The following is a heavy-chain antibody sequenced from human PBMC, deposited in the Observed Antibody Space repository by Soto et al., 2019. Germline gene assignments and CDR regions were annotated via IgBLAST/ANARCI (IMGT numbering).Heavy chain of an antibody. CDR2: ISNDGDYK. CDR1: EFTFSSHL. CDR3: ARDEAFSAPYYLDY. D-gene: IGHD1-26*01. J-gene: IGHJ4*02. Sequence: VQLVESGGGVVHPGRSLRLSCVASEFTFSSHLMHWVRQAPGKGLEWVAFISNDGDYKNYADSVKGRFTISRDNSKDTVYLEIHSLRPEDTALYHCARDEAFSAPYYLDYWGQGTLVIVS. V-gene: IGHV3-30*03.